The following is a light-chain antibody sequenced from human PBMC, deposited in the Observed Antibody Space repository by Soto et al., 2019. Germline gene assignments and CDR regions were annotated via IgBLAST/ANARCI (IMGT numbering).Light chain of an antibody. CDR2: AAS. V-gene: IGKV1-39*01. CDR1: QTINSD. J-gene: IGKJ2*01. CDR3: QQTYSSPYT. Sequence: DIQMTQSPSSLSASVGDGVTISCRASQTINSDLNWYQQKPGKAPKLLIYAASSLQSGAPSRFSGSGSGTDFTLTISSLQPEDFATYYCQQTYSSPYTFGQGTKWEIK.